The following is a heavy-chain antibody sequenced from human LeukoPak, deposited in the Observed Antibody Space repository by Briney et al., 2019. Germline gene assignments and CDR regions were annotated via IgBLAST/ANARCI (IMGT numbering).Heavy chain of an antibody. V-gene: IGHV7-4-1*02. CDR2: INTNTGNP. D-gene: IGHD4-11*01. CDR3: ARARLGYSNYVCNY. J-gene: IGHJ4*02. CDR1: GYTFTSYG. Sequence: ASVKVSCKASGYTFTSYGISWVRQVPGQGLEWMGWINTNTGNPTFAQGFTGRFVFSLDTSVSTAYLQISSLKAEDTAVYYCARARLGYSNYVCNYWGQGTLVTVSS.